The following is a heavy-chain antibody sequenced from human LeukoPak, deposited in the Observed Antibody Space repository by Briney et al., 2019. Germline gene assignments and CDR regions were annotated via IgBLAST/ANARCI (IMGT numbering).Heavy chain of an antibody. V-gene: IGHV1-18*01. CDR1: GYTFTSYG. CDR2: ISAYNGNT. J-gene: IGHJ4*02. D-gene: IGHD4-17*01. Sequence: ASVKVSCKTSGYTFTSYGISWVRQAPGQGLEWMGWISAYNGNTNFAQKLQGRVTMTADTSTSTAYMELRSLRSDDTAVYYCARDGESDFGPTFDYWGQGTLVTVSS. CDR3: ARDGESDFGPTFDY.